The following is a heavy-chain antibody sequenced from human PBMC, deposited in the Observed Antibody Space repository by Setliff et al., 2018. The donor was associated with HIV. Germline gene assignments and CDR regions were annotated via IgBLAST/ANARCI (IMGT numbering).Heavy chain of an antibody. J-gene: IGHJ6*02. CDR2: IYYSGST. CDR1: GGSFSGYY. V-gene: IGHV4-34*01. Sequence: SETLSLTCAVYGGSFSGYYWSWIRQPPGKGLEWIGNIYYSGSTYYNPSLKSRVTISVDTSKNQLSLKLSSVTAADTAVYYCARAQTDYYGMDVWGQGTTVTVSS. CDR3: ARAQTDYYGMDV.